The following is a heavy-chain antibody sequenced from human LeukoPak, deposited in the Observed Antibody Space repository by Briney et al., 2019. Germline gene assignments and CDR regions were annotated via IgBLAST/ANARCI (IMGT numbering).Heavy chain of an antibody. CDR2: FYNSEST. V-gene: IGHV4-59*01. Sequence: SETLSLTCTVSGGSISSYYWTWIRQPPGKGLEWIGFFYNSESTNYSPSLKSRLTISLVTSKNQFSLKLSSVTAADTAVYYCARGVGISGIHSYYHMDVWGKGTMVTVSS. D-gene: IGHD3-3*01. CDR3: ARGVGISGIHSYYHMDV. J-gene: IGHJ6*03. CDR1: GGSISSYY.